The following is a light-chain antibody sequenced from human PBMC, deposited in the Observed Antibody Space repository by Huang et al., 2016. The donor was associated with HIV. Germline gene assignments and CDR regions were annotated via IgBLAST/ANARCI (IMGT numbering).Light chain of an antibody. CDR3: MQDLQTPYT. CDR2: LGS. V-gene: IGKV2-28*01. CDR1: QSLLHHNDYNY. Sequence: DIVMTQSPLSLPVTPGESASISCRSSQSLLHHNDYNYLNWYMQKPGQSPHLLIYLGSNRASGVPDRFSGSGSGTDFTLKISRVEAEDAGVYYCMQDLQTPYTFGQGTKLEIK. J-gene: IGKJ2*01.